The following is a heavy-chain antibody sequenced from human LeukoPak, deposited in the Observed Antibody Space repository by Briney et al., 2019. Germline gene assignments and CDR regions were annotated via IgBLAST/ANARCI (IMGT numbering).Heavy chain of an antibody. CDR3: AKSRAVAGTSYYAMDV. CDR1: RFTFSSYA. J-gene: IGHJ6*02. D-gene: IGHD6-19*01. V-gene: IGHV3-23*01. CDR2: IGSSGSST. Sequence: GGSLRLSCVASRFTFSSYAMNWVRQAPGKGLEWVSGIGSSGSSTYYADSVKGRFTISRDNSENTLNLQMNSLRAEDTAVYYCAKSRAVAGTSYYAMDVWGQGTTVT.